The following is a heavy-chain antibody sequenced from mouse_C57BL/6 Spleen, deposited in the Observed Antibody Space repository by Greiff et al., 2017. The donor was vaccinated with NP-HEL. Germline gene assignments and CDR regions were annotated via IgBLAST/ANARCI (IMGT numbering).Heavy chain of an antibody. D-gene: IGHD1-1*02. Sequence: EVHLVASGPGLVKPSPSLSFTCSVTGYSITSGYYWNWIRQVPGNKLEWMGYISYDGSNNYNPSRKNRIPIPRDTSKNQFFLKLNSVTTEDTATYYDARSPCGTPFDYWGQGTTLTVSS. CDR1: GYSITSGYY. CDR3: ARSPCGTPFDY. CDR2: ISYDGSN. V-gene: IGHV3-6*01. J-gene: IGHJ2*01.